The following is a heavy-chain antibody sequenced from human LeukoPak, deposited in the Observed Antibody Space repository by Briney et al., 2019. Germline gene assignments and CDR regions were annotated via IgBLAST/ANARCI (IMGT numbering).Heavy chain of an antibody. D-gene: IGHD4/OR15-4a*01. CDR2: ISWDGGST. J-gene: IGHJ4*02. CDR1: GFTFEDYA. Sequence: GGSLRLSCAASGFTFEDYAIHWVRHAPERGLEWVSLISWDGGSTYYSDSVRGRFTISRDNANNSVYLQMNSLRSEDTAVYYCARDVDYANPRHDYWGQGTLVTVSS. V-gene: IGHV3-43D*03. CDR3: ARDVDYANPRHDY.